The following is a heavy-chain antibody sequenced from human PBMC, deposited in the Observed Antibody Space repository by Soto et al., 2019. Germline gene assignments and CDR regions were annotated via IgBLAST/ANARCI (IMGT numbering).Heavy chain of an antibody. CDR1: GFTVSSYD. CDR2: LGAGGDT. CDR3: ARGTVVRGTLDPGISGPSDY. J-gene: IGHJ4*02. Sequence: EVQLVESGGGLVQPGGSLRLACAASGFTVSSYDMHWVRHVTGKGLEWVSTLGAGGDTYFPDAVKGRFTISRENAKNSLYLQMNNLGAGDTAVYYCARGTVVRGTLDPGISGPSDYWGQETLVAVSS. D-gene: IGHD3-10*01. V-gene: IGHV3-13*01.